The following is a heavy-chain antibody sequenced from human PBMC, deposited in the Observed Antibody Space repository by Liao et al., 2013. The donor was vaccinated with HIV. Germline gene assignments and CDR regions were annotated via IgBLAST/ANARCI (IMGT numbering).Heavy chain of an antibody. CDR1: GGSFSNYY. Sequence: QVQLQQWGAGLLKPSETLSLTCAVYGGSFSNYYWSWIRQPPGKGLEWIGEINHSGSTNYNPSLKSRVTISLDTSKNQFSLKLSSVTAADTAVYYCARGPRGTVTGPVRFDYWGQGTLVTVSS. CDR2: INHSGST. V-gene: IGHV4-34*01. CDR3: ARGPRGTVTGPVRFDY. J-gene: IGHJ4*02. D-gene: IGHD6-19*01.